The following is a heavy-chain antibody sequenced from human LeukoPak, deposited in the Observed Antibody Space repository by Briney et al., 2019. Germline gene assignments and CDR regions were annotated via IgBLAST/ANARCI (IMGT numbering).Heavy chain of an antibody. CDR2: ISTSGDTI. D-gene: IGHD3/OR15-3a*01. CDR1: GPTFSNYE. J-gene: IGHJ6*02. V-gene: IGHV3-48*03. Sequence: PGGSLRLSCVASGPTFSNYEIDWVRQAPGKGLEWVSYISTSGDTIYYADSVKGRFTISRDNAKNSAYLQMNSLRPEDTAVYFCADLWTNAWDGWGQGTTVTVSS. CDR3: ADLWTNAWDG.